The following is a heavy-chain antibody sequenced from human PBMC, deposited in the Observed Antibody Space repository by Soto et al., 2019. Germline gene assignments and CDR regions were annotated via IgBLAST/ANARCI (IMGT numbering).Heavy chain of an antibody. Sequence: GGSLRLSCAASGFTFSSYGMHWVRQAPGKGLEWVAVIWHDGSKKDYADSVKGRFTISRDNSKNTLYLQMNSLRTEDTAVYYCARDGGGNYENSVAYWGQGTLVTVSS. CDR1: GFTFSSYG. CDR3: ARDGGGNYENSVAY. CDR2: IWHDGSKK. D-gene: IGHD1-7*01. J-gene: IGHJ4*02. V-gene: IGHV3-33*01.